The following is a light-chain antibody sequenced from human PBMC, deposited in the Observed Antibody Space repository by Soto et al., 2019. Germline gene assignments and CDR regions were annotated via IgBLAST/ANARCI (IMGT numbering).Light chain of an antibody. CDR1: QSISSSY. V-gene: IGKV3-20*01. Sequence: IVLTQSPGTLSLSPGERATLSCRASQSISSSYLAWYQQRPGQAPRLLIYAASSRAAGIPDRFSGSGSGTDFTLTISRLEPDDFAVYYCQQYGSSPPYTFGQGTKPEI. CDR3: QQYGSSPPYT. CDR2: AAS. J-gene: IGKJ2*01.